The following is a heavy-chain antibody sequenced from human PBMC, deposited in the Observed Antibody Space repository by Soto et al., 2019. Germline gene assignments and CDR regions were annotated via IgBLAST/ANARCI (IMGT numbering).Heavy chain of an antibody. Sequence: SETLSLTCTVSGGSISSSSYYWGWIRQPPGKGLEWIGSIYYSGSTYYNPSLKSRVTISVDTSKNQFSLKLSSVTAADTAVYYCASLYYYDSSGYLDYWGQGTLVTVSS. D-gene: IGHD3-22*01. CDR2: IYYSGST. J-gene: IGHJ4*02. CDR3: ASLYYYDSSGYLDY. V-gene: IGHV4-39*01. CDR1: GGSISSSSYY.